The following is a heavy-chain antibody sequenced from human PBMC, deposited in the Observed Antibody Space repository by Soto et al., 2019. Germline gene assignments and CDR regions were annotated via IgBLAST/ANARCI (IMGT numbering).Heavy chain of an antibody. D-gene: IGHD2-2*01. CDR3: ARDGYATVGYEPFFDY. V-gene: IGHV4-31*11. J-gene: IGHJ4*02. CDR1: GVCIRDGGYY. CDR2: IYYDGST. Sequence: QVHLQESGPELVKPSQTLSLTCDVSGVCIRDGGYYWSWLRQQPGKGLEFIGYIYYDGSTFYNPSLMSRLIMSVDTSNNQLSLNLTSVTAADTAVYYCARDGYATVGYEPFFDYWGQGILVTVSP.